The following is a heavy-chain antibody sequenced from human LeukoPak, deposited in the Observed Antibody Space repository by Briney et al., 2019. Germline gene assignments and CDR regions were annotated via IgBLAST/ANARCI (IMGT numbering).Heavy chain of an antibody. Sequence: PGGSLRLSCAASGFTFTNFAMKWVRQAPGKGLEWVADISGGGEHTLYADSVKGRFTISRDNSKDTLHLQMSILRPEDTALYYCASGPYSSSYFASWGQGTMVTVSS. CDR3: ASGPYSSSYFAS. CDR1: GFTFTNFA. CDR2: ISGGGEHT. D-gene: IGHD6-13*01. V-gene: IGHV3-23*01. J-gene: IGHJ4*02.